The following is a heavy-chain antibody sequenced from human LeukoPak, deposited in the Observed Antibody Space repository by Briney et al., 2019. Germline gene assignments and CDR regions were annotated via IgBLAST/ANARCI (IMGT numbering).Heavy chain of an antibody. V-gene: IGHV4-30-2*01. CDR3: ARAGGWSGGDFDY. CDR1: GGSISSGGYS. D-gene: IGHD6-19*01. CDR2: IYHSGST. J-gene: IGHJ4*02. Sequence: KPSQTLSLTCAVSGGSISSGGYSWSWIRQPPGKGLEWIGYIYHSGSTNYNPSLKSRVTMSVDTSKNQFSLKLSSVTAADTAVYYCARAGGWSGGDFDYWGQGTLVTVSS.